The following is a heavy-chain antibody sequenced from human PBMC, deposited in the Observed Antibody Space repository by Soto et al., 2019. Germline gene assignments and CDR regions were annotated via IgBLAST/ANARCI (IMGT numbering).Heavy chain of an antibody. V-gene: IGHV4-39*01. CDR3: ARQATANYGDYYFDY. Sequence: PSETLSLTCTVSGDSISSSAYYWGWIRQPPGKGLEWIGSTYYSGTTYYNPSLKSRVIISVNTSKIQFSLNLSSVTAADTAVYYCARQATANYGDYYFDYWGQGXLVTVSS. CDR2: TYYSGTT. CDR1: GDSISSSAYY. D-gene: IGHD4-17*01. J-gene: IGHJ4*02.